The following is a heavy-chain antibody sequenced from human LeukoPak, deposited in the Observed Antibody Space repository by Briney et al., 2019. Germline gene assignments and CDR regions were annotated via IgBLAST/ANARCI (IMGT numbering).Heavy chain of an antibody. CDR2: IIPIHDMI. V-gene: IGHV1-69*04. D-gene: IGHD4-23*01. CDR1: GYTFTGYF. J-gene: IGHJ3*01. Sequence: GASVKVSCKASGYTFTGYFLHWVRQAPGQGLQWMGRIIPIHDMISYAQNFQDRVTITADKSTSTAYMELSSLRSEDTAMYYCVRVGGSPWLVWGQGTMVTVS. CDR3: VRVGGSPWLV.